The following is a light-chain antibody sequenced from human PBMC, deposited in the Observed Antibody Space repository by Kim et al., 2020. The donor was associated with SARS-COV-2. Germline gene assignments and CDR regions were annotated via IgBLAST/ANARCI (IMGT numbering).Light chain of an antibody. Sequence: DIQMTQSPSTLSASVGDRVTITCRASQSISKWLAWYRQQPGKAPNLLIFDASTLNTGVPARLSGSGSGTEFALTISSLQPDDFATYVCQQYDSYPYSFGPGTKLEI. CDR3: QQYDSYPYS. CDR1: QSISKW. J-gene: IGKJ2*03. CDR2: DAS. V-gene: IGKV1-5*01.